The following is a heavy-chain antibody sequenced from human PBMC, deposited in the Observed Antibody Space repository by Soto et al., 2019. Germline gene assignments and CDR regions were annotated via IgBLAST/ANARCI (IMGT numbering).Heavy chain of an antibody. J-gene: IGHJ5*02. CDR2: ISSPSNEI. CDR1: GFTLSTYT. CDR3: TREVRRGWCDP. Sequence: ESGGGLVKPGGSLRVSCAASGFTLSTYTMNWVRQAPGKGMEWVSFISSPSNEIYYADSVKGQYTISRHNAKNSLFLQMTSLIAGDKAIYYCTREVRRGWCDPWGQGTLVSF. V-gene: IGHV3-21*01.